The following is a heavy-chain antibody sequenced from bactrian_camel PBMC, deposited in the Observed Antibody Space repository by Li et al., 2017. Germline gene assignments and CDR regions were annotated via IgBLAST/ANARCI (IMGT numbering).Heavy chain of an antibody. CDR2: HYTGTATK. Sequence: HVQLVESGGESVQAGGSLRLSCEISLYIYSSYCMGWFRQAPGKERAAVAAHYTGTATKYVADSVKGRFDISKDNAKNTMNLQLDSLKPEDTGMYYCAAGFPSTCAPYGAYWFINGQGTQVTVST. V-gene: IGHV3S1*01. CDR1: LYIYSSYC. D-gene: IGHD1*01. J-gene: IGHJ4*01.